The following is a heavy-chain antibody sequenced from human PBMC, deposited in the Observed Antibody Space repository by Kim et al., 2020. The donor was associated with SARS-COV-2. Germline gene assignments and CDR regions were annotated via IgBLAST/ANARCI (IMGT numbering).Heavy chain of an antibody. D-gene: IGHD6-13*01. J-gene: IGHJ5*02. CDR3: ASSPYSSSWYGRNWFDP. Sequence: VKGRFTISRDNAKNSLYLQMNSLRDEDTAVYYCASSPYSSSWYGRNWFDPWGQGTLVTVSS. V-gene: IGHV3-48*02.